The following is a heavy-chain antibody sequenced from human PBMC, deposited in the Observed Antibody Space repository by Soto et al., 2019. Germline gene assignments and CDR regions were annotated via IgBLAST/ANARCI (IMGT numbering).Heavy chain of an antibody. V-gene: IGHV4-31*03. D-gene: IGHD4-17*01. J-gene: IGHJ6*02. CDR3: ARGQIDYGNYYYGMDV. CDR2: IYYSGST. CDR1: GGSISSGGYY. Sequence: QVQLQESGPGLVKPSQTLSLTCTVSGGSISSGGYYWSWIRQHPGKGLEWIGYIYYSGSTYYNPSLKSRVTISVDTSKNQSSLKLSSVTAADTAVYYCARGQIDYGNYYYGMDVWGQGTTVTVSS.